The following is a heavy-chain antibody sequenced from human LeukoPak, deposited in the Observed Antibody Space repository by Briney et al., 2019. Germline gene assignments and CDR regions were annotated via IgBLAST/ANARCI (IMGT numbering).Heavy chain of an antibody. V-gene: IGHV3-23*01. J-gene: IGHJ4*02. CDR2: ISGSGGST. Sequence: PGGSLRLSCAASGFTFSSYAMSWVRQAPGKGLEWVSAISGSGGSTYCADSVKGRFTISRDNSKNTLYLQMNSLRAEDTAVYYCAKSMIVVVINDYFDYWGQGTLVTVSS. CDR1: GFTFSSYA. CDR3: AKSMIVVVINDYFDY. D-gene: IGHD3-22*01.